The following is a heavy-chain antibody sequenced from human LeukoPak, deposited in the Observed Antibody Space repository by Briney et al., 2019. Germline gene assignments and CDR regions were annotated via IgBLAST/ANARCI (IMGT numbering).Heavy chain of an antibody. CDR2: INHSGST. Sequence: PSETLSLTCAVYGGSFSGYYWSWIRQPPGKGLEWIGEINHSGSTNYNPSLKSRVTISVDTSKNQFSLKLSSVTAADTAVYYCARGRGTWGPSIALIFDYWGQGTLVTVSS. D-gene: IGHD3-16*01. J-gene: IGHJ4*02. CDR1: GGSFSGYY. V-gene: IGHV4-34*01. CDR3: ARGRGTWGPSIALIFDY.